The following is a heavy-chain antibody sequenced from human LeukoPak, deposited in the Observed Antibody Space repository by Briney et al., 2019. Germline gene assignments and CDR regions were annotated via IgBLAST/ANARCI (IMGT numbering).Heavy chain of an antibody. CDR1: GYTFTSYW. CDR2: INPDGGST. V-gene: IGHV1-46*01. Sequence: ASVKVSFKASGYTFTSYWIQWVRQAPGQGLEWMGLINPDGGSTAYAHRFQGRVIMTRDTSTSTAYMDLSSLRSEDTAVYYCARAPRNSSTMLDYWGQGTLVTVSS. CDR3: ARAPRNSSTMLDY. J-gene: IGHJ4*02. D-gene: IGHD6-13*01.